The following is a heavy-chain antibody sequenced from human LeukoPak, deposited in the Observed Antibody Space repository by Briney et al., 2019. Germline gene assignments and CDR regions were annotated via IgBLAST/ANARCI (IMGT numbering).Heavy chain of an antibody. CDR2: IYYSGST. J-gene: IGHJ6*02. Sequence: PSETLPLTCTVSGGSISSYYWSWIRQPPGKGLEWIGYIYYSGSTNYNPSLKSRVTISVDTSKNQFSLKLSSVTAADTAVYYCASLGIAAAGSYYYGMDVWGQGTTVTVSS. V-gene: IGHV4-59*08. CDR1: GGSISSYY. CDR3: ASLGIAAAGSYYYGMDV. D-gene: IGHD6-13*01.